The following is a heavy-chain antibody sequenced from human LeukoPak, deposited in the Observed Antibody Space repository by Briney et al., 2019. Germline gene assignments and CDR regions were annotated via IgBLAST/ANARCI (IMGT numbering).Heavy chain of an antibody. V-gene: IGHV4-34*01. Sequence: SETLSLTCAVYGGSFSGYYWSWIRQPPGKGLEWIGEINHSGSTNYNPSLKSRVTMSVDTSKNQFSLKLSSVTAADTAVYYCARGRGSGSYYYYYYYMDVWGKGTTVTVSS. CDR1: GGSFSGYY. J-gene: IGHJ6*03. D-gene: IGHD3-10*01. CDR3: ARGRGSGSYYYYYYYMDV. CDR2: INHSGST.